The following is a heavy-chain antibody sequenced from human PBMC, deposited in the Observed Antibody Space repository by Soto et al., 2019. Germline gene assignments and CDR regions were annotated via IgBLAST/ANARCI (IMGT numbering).Heavy chain of an antibody. J-gene: IGHJ6*02. Sequence: GGSLRLSCAASGFTFSSYCMHWVRQAPGKGLEWVAVIWYDGSNKYYADSVKGRFTISRDNSKNTLYLQMNSLRAEDTAVYYCAKDLGRYFDWLLSDYYYGMDVWGQGTTVTVSS. CDR3: AKDLGRYFDWLLSDYYYGMDV. D-gene: IGHD3-9*01. CDR1: GFTFSSYC. V-gene: IGHV3-30*02. CDR2: IWYDGSNK.